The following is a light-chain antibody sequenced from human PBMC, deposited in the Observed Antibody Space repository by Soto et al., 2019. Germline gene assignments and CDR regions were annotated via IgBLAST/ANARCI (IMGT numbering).Light chain of an antibody. CDR3: QQYGSSPTT. Sequence: EIVLTQSPVPLSLSPGGRATLSCRASQSVSRSYLGWYQQKPGQAPRRLIFGASFRATGIPDRLSGSGSGTDFTLTISRLEPEDFAVYYCQQYGSSPTTFGQGTKVDIK. V-gene: IGKV3-20*01. CDR1: QSVSRSY. CDR2: GAS. J-gene: IGKJ1*01.